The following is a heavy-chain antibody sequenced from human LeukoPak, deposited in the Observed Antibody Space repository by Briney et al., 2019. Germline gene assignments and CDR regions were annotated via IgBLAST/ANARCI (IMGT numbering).Heavy chain of an antibody. CDR3: ARLPSRGNTAMIYFDY. J-gene: IGHJ4*02. Sequence: PGASLQISGQGSGYIFTSYWIGWGRQLRGKGLEWMGIIYPGDSDTRDSPSCQGQVTISAKKSSSTAYLQWSSLKASDTAMYYCARLPSRGNTAMIYFDYWGQGTLVTVSS. V-gene: IGHV5-51*01. CDR1: GYIFTSYW. D-gene: IGHD5-18*01. CDR2: IYPGDSDT.